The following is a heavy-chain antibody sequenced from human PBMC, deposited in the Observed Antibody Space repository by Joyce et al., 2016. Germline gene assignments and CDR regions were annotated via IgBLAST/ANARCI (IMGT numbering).Heavy chain of an antibody. J-gene: IGHJ3*02. CDR2: IYPDDSDI. CDR3: ARQNYDYDAFDI. CDR1: RYSFSTHW. D-gene: IGHD5-12*01. Sequence: VQLVQSGAEIKTPGESLKISCQGFRYSFSTHWIGWVRQMPGKGLEWMGVIYPDDSDIRYSPSFQGQVTISADKSTSTAYLQWSSLKASDTAIYYCARQNYDYDAFDIWGQGTMVTVSS. V-gene: IGHV5-51*01.